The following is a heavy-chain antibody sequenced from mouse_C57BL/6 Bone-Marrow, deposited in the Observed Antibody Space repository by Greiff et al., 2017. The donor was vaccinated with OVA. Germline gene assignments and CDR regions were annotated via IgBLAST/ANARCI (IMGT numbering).Heavy chain of an antibody. J-gene: IGHJ2*01. D-gene: IGHD1-1*01. CDR2: IYPGDGDT. CDR3: AWGLDYYGSSHLDY. Sequence: QVQLQQSGPELVKPGASVKISCKASGYAFSSSWMNWVKQRPGKGLEWIGRIYPGDGDTNYNGKFKGKATLTADKSSSTAYMQLSSLTSEDSAVYFGAWGLDYYGSSHLDYWGQGTTLTVSS. V-gene: IGHV1-82*01. CDR1: GYAFSSSW.